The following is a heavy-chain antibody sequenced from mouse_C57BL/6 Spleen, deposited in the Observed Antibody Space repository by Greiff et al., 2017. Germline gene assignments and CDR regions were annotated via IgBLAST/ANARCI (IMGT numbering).Heavy chain of an antibody. V-gene: IGHV14-4*01. CDR3: TKAYYSNYGAMDY. CDR2: IDPENGDS. D-gene: IGHD2-5*01. J-gene: IGHJ4*01. CDR1: GFNIKDDY. Sequence: EVQLQQSGAELVRPGASVKLSCTASGFNIKDDYMHWVKQRPEQGLEWIGWIDPENGDSEYASKFQGKATITADTSSNTAYLQLSSLTSEDTAVYYCTKAYYSNYGAMDYWGQGTSVTVSS.